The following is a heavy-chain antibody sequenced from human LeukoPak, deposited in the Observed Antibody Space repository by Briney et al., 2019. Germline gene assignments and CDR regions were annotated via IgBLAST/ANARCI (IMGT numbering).Heavy chain of an antibody. Sequence: SETLSLTCAVYGGSFSGYYWSWLRQPPGKGLEWIGEINHSGSTNYNPSLKSRVTISVDTSKKQFSLKLSSVTAADTAVYYCARAGYYSSTSCYQKWTTLRAWFDPWGQGTLVTVSS. V-gene: IGHV4-34*01. D-gene: IGHD2-2*01. J-gene: IGHJ5*02. CDR3: ARAGYYSSTSCYQKWTTLRAWFDP. CDR1: GGSFSGYY. CDR2: INHSGST.